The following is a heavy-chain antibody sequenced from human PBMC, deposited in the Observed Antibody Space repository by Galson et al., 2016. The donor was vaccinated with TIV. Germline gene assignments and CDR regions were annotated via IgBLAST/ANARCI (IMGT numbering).Heavy chain of an antibody. J-gene: IGHJ4*02. D-gene: IGHD2-15*01. CDR2: IYPGDSDT. CDR1: GYSFASYW. CDR3: AREPRSGNYFDY. V-gene: IGHV5-51*03. Sequence: QSGAEVTKPGESLKISCKGSGYSFASYWNGWVRQMPGKGLECMGVIYPGDSDTRYSPTFQGQVTISADKSLSTAYLQWSSLKASDTAMYYCAREPRSGNYFDYWGQGALVTVSS.